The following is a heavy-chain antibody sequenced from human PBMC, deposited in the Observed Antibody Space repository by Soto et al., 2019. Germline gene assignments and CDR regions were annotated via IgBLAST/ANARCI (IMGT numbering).Heavy chain of an antibody. Sequence: SETLSLTCTVACGSISGYYWSRILQPPGKGLEWIGYIYSSGSTNYNPSLRSRVTISVDTSKNQVSLKVSSVTAADTAVYYCARTTLYYYYLEVWGKGTTVTVSS. CDR2: IYSSGST. CDR3: ARTTLYYYYLEV. J-gene: IGHJ6*03. CDR1: CGSISGYY. V-gene: IGHV4-59*08.